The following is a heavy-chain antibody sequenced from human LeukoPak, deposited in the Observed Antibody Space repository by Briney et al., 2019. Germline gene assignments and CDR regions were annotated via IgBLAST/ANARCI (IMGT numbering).Heavy chain of an antibody. CDR3: AKPRGSGSYYNSYLGY. CDR2: IRYDGSNK. J-gene: IGHJ4*02. CDR1: GFTFSSYG. V-gene: IGHV3-30*02. D-gene: IGHD3-10*01. Sequence: GGSLRLSCAASGFTFSSYGMHWVRQAPGKGLEWVAFIRYDGSNKYYADSVKGRFTISRDNSKNTLYLQMNSLRAEDTAVYYCAKPRGSGSYYNSYLGYWGQGTLVTVSS.